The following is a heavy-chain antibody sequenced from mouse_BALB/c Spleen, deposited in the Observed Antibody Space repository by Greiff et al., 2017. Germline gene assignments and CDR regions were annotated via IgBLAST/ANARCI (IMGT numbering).Heavy chain of an antibody. CDR1: GYSITRDYA. D-gene: IGHD2-3*01. CDR3: AREDGYLFDY. CDR2: ISYSGST. Sequence: EVQRVESGPGLVKPSQSLSLTCSVTGYSITRDYAWNWIRQFPGNKLEWMGFISYSGSTSYNPSLKSRISITRDTSKNQFFLQLNSVTTEDTATYYCAREDGYLFDYWGQGTTLTVSS. J-gene: IGHJ2*01. V-gene: IGHV3-2*02.